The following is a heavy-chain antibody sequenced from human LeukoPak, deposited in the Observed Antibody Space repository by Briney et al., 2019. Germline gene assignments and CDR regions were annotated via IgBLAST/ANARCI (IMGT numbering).Heavy chain of an antibody. J-gene: IGHJ6*02. Sequence: SVKVSCKASGGTFSSYAISWVRQAPGQGLEWMGGIIPIFGTANYAQKFQGRVTITADGSTSTAYMELSSLRSEDTAVYYCARGFYYYYGMDVWGQGTTVTVSS. CDR1: GGTFSSYA. V-gene: IGHV1-69*13. CDR2: IIPIFGTA. CDR3: ARGFYYYYGMDV.